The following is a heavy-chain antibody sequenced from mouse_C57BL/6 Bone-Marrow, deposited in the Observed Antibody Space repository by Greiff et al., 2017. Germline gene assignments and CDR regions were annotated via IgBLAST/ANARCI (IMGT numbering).Heavy chain of an antibody. CDR2: ISSGSSTI. V-gene: IGHV5-17*01. J-gene: IGHJ3*01. CDR3: ARPGFAY. Sequence: EVMLVESGGGLVKPGGSLKLSCAASGFTFSDYGMHWVRQAPEKGLEWVAYISSGSSTIYYADTVKGRFTISRDNAKNTLFLQLTSLMSEDTAMYYCARPGFAYWGQGTLVTVSA. CDR1: GFTFSDYG.